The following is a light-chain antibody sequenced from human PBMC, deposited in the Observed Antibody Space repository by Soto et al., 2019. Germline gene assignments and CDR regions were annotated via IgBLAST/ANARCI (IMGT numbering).Light chain of an antibody. V-gene: IGKV1-39*01. Sequence: DIQMTQSPSSLSASVGDRVTITCRASQSISSYLHWYQQKSGRAPKLLIYAASSMQSGVPSRFSGSGSGTDFTLTITSLQPEDFATYYCQQSYRAPYTFGQGTKVEIK. J-gene: IGKJ2*01. CDR1: QSISSY. CDR2: AAS. CDR3: QQSYRAPYT.